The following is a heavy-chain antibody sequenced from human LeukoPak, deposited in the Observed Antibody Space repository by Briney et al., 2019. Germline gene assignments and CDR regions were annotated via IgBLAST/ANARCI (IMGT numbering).Heavy chain of an antibody. V-gene: IGHV1-2*02. CDR2: INPNSGGT. CDR3: ARLSRDGYNFAYYYYMDV. D-gene: IGHD5-24*01. CDR1: GYTFTSYG. Sequence: ASVKVSCKASGYTFTSYGISWVRQAPGHGLEWIGWINPNSGGTNYAQKFQGRVTMTRDTSISTAYMELSRLRSDDTAVYYCARLSRDGYNFAYYYYMDVWGKGTTVTVSS. J-gene: IGHJ6*03.